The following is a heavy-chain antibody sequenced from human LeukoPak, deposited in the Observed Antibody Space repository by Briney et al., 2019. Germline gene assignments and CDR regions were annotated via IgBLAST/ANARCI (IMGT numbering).Heavy chain of an antibody. D-gene: IGHD3-22*01. J-gene: IGHJ5*02. Sequence: ASVKVSCKASGYTFTSYGISWVRQAPGQGLEWMGWISAYNGNTNYAQKLQGRVTMTTDTSTSTAYMELRSLRSDDTAVYYCAFNHDMENWFDPWGQGTPVTVSS. V-gene: IGHV1-18*01. CDR2: ISAYNGNT. CDR3: AFNHDMENWFDP. CDR1: GYTFTSYG.